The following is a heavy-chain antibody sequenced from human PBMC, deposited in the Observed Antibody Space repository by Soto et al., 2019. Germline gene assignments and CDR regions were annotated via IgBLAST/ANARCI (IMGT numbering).Heavy chain of an antibody. CDR3: ARDGRARNDY. J-gene: IGHJ4*02. Sequence: EVQLVESGGGLVQPGGSLRLSCAASGFTFSTYAMQWVRQAPGKGLEIVSSISSNGGTTNYAYSVKGRFTISRDKSRDTLYLQMGSLRPEDMAVYYCARDGRARNDYWGQGTLVTVSS. CDR1: GFTFSTYA. V-gene: IGHV3-64*01. CDR2: ISSNGGTT. D-gene: IGHD1-26*01.